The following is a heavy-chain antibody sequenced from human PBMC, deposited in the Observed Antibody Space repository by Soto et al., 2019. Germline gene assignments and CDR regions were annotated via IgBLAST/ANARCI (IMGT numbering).Heavy chain of an antibody. J-gene: IGHJ4*02. V-gene: IGHV1-8*01. Sequence: QVQLVQSGAEVKKPGASVKVSCKASGYTFTSYDINWVRQATGQGLEWMGWMNPTSGNTGYAQKFRGRVTMTRNISISTAYMELSSLRSEDTAVYYCARGHYDFWSGYYTPFDYWGQGTLVTVSS. D-gene: IGHD3-3*01. CDR3: ARGHYDFWSGYYTPFDY. CDR1: GYTFTSYD. CDR2: MNPTSGNT.